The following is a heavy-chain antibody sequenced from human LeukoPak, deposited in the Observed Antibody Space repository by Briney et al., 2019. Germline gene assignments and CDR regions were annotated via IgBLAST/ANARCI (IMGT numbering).Heavy chain of an antibody. Sequence: SETLSLTCSVSGGSISSISYYWGWIRQPAGKGLEWIGNIYSSGSTYNNPSLKSRVIISVDTSKNQFSLKLTSVTAADTAVYYCARQGVVGATGFDYWGQGTLVTVSS. V-gene: IGHV4-39*01. CDR3: ARQGVVGATGFDY. J-gene: IGHJ4*02. D-gene: IGHD1-26*01. CDR2: IYSSGST. CDR1: GGSISSISYY.